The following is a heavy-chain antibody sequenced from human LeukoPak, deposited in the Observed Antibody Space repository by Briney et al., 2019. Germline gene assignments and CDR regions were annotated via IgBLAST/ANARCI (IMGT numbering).Heavy chain of an antibody. J-gene: IGHJ6*02. CDR3: ARDHCSTTSCYAEGPDYYYGMDV. V-gene: IGHV1-2*02. Sequence: ASVKVSCKASGYTFTDYYIHWVRQAPGQGLEWMGWINPNSGVTNYAQKFQGRVTMTRDTSIGTAYMDLSRLRSDDTAVYYCARDHCSTTSCYAEGPDYYYGMDVWGQGTTVTVSS. D-gene: IGHD2-2*01. CDR2: INPNSGVT. CDR1: GYTFTDYY.